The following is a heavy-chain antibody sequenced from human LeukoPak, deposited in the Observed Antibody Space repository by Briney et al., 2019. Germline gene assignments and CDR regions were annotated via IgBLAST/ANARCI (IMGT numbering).Heavy chain of an antibody. J-gene: IGHJ4*02. D-gene: IGHD4-17*01. Sequence: GGSLRLSCAASGFTFSSYSMNWVRQAPGKGLEWVSSISSSSSHIYYADSVKGRFTISRDNAKNSLYLQMNSLRAEDTAVYYCARAGDYGDYFDYWGQGTLVTVSS. CDR3: ARAGDYGDYFDY. CDR2: ISSSSSHI. CDR1: GFTFSSYS. V-gene: IGHV3-21*01.